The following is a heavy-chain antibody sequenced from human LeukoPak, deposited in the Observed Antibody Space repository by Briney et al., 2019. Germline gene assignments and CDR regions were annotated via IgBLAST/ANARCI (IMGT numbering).Heavy chain of an antibody. CDR1: GGTFSSYA. CDR3: ARGGYNWNYGLGY. CDR2: MNPNSGNT. J-gene: IGHJ4*02. V-gene: IGHV1-8*02. D-gene: IGHD1-7*01. Sequence: GASVKVSCKASGGTFSSYAISWVRQATGQGLEWMGWMNPNSGNTGYAQKFQGRVTMTRNTSISTAYMELSSLRSEDTAVYYCARGGYNWNYGLGYWGQGTLVTVSS.